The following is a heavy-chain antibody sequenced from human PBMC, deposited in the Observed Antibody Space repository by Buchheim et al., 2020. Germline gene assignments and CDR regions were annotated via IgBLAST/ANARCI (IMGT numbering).Heavy chain of an antibody. Sequence: EVQLVESGGDLVQPGGSLRLSCAASGFIFSDHFIDWVRQAPGKGLEWVGRSRDRTNGYSTEYAAAVKGRFTLFRDDSKSTLYLQMSSLNTDDTAVYYCARGAYDNARLIYWGQGTL. CDR1: GFIFSDHF. V-gene: IGHV3-72*01. CDR3: ARGAYDNARLIY. J-gene: IGHJ4*02. CDR2: SRDRTNGYST. D-gene: IGHD3-22*01.